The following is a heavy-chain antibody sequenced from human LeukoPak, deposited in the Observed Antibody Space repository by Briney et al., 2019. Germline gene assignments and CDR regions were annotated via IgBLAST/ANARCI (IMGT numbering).Heavy chain of an antibody. Sequence: GGSLRLSCAASGFSLRSYSMNWVRQAPGKGLEWVTYISLTSSDIYYADSVKGRFTISRDNAKNSLYLQMNRLRDEDTAVYYFARAADASGPDFWGQGALVTVSS. CDR3: ARAADASGPDF. V-gene: IGHV3-48*02. CDR2: ISLTSSDI. J-gene: IGHJ4*02. CDR1: GFSLRSYS. D-gene: IGHD6-25*01.